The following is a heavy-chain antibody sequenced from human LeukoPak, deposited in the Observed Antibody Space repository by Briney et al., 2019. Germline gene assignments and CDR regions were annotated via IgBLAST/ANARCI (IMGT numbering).Heavy chain of an antibody. J-gene: IGHJ6*02. D-gene: IGHD3-3*01. CDR3: AKDYRITIFGVVIGYYYGMDV. CDR2: ISYDGSNK. CDR1: GFTFSSYG. Sequence: GRSLRLSCAASGFTFSSYGMHWVRQAPGKGLEWVAVISYDGSNKYYADSVKGRFTISRDNSKNTLYLQMNSLRAEDTAVYYYAKDYRITIFGVVIGYYYGMDVWGQGTTVTVSS. V-gene: IGHV3-30*18.